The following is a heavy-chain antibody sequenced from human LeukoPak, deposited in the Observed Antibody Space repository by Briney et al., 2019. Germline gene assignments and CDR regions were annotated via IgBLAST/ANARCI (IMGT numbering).Heavy chain of an antibody. CDR3: TREGYSGYGFQAFDI. CDR2: IRSKAYGGTT. D-gene: IGHD5-12*01. CDR1: GFTSADYA. J-gene: IGHJ3*02. Sequence: PGGSLRLSCTASGFTSADYAMSWVRQAPGEGLEWVGFIRSKAYGGTTEYAASVKGRFTISRDDSKSIAYLQMNSLKTEDTAVYYCTREGYSGYGFQAFDIWGQGTMVTVSS. V-gene: IGHV3-49*04.